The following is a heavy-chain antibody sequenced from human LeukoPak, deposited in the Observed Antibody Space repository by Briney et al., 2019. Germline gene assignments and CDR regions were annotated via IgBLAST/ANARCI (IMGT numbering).Heavy chain of an antibody. V-gene: IGHV5-51*01. CDR1: GYSFTSYW. CDR3: ARVYTTSSCDY. CDR2: IYPGDSDT. Sequence: GESLKISCEVSGYSFTSYWIGWVRQMPGKGLEWMGMIYPGDSDTRYSPSFQGQVTISADKSISTAYLQWSSLKASDTAMYYCARVYTTSSCDYWGQGTLVTVSP. J-gene: IGHJ4*02. D-gene: IGHD6-6*01.